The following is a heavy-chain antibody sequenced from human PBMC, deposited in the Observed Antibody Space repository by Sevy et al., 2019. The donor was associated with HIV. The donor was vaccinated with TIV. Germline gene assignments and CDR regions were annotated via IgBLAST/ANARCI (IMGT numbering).Heavy chain of an antibody. J-gene: IGHJ6*02. CDR1: GFTFRSYW. D-gene: IGHD2-15*01. CDR2: INSGSTII. Sequence: GGSLRLSCVASGFTFRSYWMSWVRQAPGKGLELISFINSGSTIISHADSVKGRFTISRDSVKKSVYLQMNSLRVEDTAVYYCARDGGYSDYGMDLWGQGTTVTVSS. CDR3: ARDGGYSDYGMDL. V-gene: IGHV3-48*01.